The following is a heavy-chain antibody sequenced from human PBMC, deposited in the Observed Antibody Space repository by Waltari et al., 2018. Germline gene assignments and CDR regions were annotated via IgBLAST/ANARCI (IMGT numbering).Heavy chain of an antibody. CDR3: ARDHLGSWYFDR. V-gene: IGHV1-69*05. Sequence: QVQLVQSGAEVKKPGSSVKVSCKASGGTFSSYAISWVRTAPGQGLEWMGCIIPILVTANYAQKFQGRVTITTDESTSTAYMELSSLRSEDTAVYYCARDHLGSWYFDRWGRGTLVTVSS. CDR1: GGTFSSYA. J-gene: IGHJ2*01. CDR2: IIPILVTA. D-gene: IGHD2-15*01.